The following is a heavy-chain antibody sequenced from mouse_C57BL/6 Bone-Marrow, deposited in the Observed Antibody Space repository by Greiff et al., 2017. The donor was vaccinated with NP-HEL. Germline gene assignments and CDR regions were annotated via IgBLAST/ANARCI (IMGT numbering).Heavy chain of an antibody. V-gene: IGHV14-4*01. CDR2: IDPENGDT. D-gene: IGHD1-1*01. CDR3: ATQGGSIVFGD. J-gene: IGHJ2*01. Sequence: EVQLQQSGAELVRPGASVKLSCTASGFNIKDDYMHWVKQRPEQGLEWIGWIDPENGDTEYASKFQGKATITADTSSNPAYLQLSSLTSEDTAVYYCATQGGSIVFGDWGPGATLTVYS. CDR1: GFNIKDDY.